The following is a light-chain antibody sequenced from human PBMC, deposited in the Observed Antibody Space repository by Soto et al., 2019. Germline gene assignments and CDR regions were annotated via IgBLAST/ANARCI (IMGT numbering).Light chain of an antibody. CDR3: QQYNSYWRT. CDR1: QSISSW. CDR2: KAS. J-gene: IGKJ1*01. Sequence: DIQMTQSPSTLSASVGDRVTITCRASQSISSWLAWYQQKPGKAPKLLIYKASSLESGVPSRFSGSGSGTEFTLTISSLQPDDFAPYSCQQYNSYWRTFGQGTKVEIK. V-gene: IGKV1-5*03.